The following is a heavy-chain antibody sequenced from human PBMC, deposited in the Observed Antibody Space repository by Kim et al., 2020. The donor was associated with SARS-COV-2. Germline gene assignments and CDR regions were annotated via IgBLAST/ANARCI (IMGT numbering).Heavy chain of an antibody. D-gene: IGHD6-13*01. CDR2: IIPIFGTA. J-gene: IGHJ4*02. V-gene: IGHV1-69*13. CDR1: GGTFSSYA. Sequence: SVKVSCKASGGTFSSYAISWVRQAPGQGLEWMGGIIPIFGTANYAQKFQGRVTITADESTSTAYMELSSLRSEDTAVYYCAREFGNGYSSSWYDYWGQGTLVTVSS. CDR3: AREFGNGYSSSWYDY.